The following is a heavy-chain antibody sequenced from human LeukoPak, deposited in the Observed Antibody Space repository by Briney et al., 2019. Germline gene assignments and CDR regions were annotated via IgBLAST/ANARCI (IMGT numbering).Heavy chain of an antibody. CDR3: ARAPSNWNDAWVWYFDY. Sequence: ASVKVSCKAPGYTFTSYGISWVRQAPGQGLEWMGWISPYNGNTNYAQKVQGRVTMTTDASTSTAYMEVRSLRSDDTAVYYCARAPSNWNDAWVWYFDYWGQGTLVTVSS. J-gene: IGHJ4*02. D-gene: IGHD1-1*01. CDR2: ISPYNGNT. CDR1: GYTFTSYG. V-gene: IGHV1-18*01.